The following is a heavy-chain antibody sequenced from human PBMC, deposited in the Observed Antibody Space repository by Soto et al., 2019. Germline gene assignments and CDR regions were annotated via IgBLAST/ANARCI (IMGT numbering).Heavy chain of an antibody. Sequence: QVQLVQSGAEVKKPGSSVKVSCKASGGTFSSYAISWVRQAPGQGLEWMGGIIPIFGTANYAQKFQGRVTITADESTSTAYMELSSLRSEDTAVYYCARDPGSSGWKRGNWFDPWGQGTLVTVSS. D-gene: IGHD6-19*01. CDR2: IIPIFGTA. CDR3: ARDPGSSGWKRGNWFDP. CDR1: GGTFSSYA. J-gene: IGHJ5*02. V-gene: IGHV1-69*12.